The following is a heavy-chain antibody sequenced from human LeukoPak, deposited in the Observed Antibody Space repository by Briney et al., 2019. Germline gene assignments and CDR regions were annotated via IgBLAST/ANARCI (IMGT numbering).Heavy chain of an antibody. CDR3: TRELEY. Sequence: GGSLRLSCSASGFTFTAYTMNWVRQAPGKGPEWVSYIDYGGSVTHYVDSVKGRFTISRDNAENALYLQMNSLRVEDTAVYYCTRELEYWSQGVQVPVSS. CDR2: IDYGGSVT. CDR1: GFTFTAYT. J-gene: IGHJ4*02. V-gene: IGHV3-48*01.